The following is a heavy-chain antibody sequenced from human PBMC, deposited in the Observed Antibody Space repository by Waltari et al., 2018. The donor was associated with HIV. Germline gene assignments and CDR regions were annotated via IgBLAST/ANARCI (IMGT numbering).Heavy chain of an antibody. CDR3: ARDRRSGPHNRAIDY. Sequence: EVHLVESGGSVVRPGGSLKVSCVVSGFTFDDLGMSWVGEVRGTGLEWVSSINWNGGDTGYAESVKGRFTISRDNAKNSLYLQMNSLRDDDTALYYCARDRRSGPHNRAIDYWGQGTLVTVSS. J-gene: IGHJ4*02. D-gene: IGHD3-22*01. V-gene: IGHV3-20*04. CDR1: GFTFDDLG. CDR2: INWNGGDT.